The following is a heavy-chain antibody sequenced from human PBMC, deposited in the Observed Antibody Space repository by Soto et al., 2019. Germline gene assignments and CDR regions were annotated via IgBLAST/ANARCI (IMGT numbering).Heavy chain of an antibody. D-gene: IGHD3-22*01. CDR2: IPYTGRN. J-gene: IGHJ4*02. CDR1: GDSISSYY. Sequence: QVQLQESGPRLVKPSETLSLTCTVSGDSISSYYWSWFRQPPGKGLEWIGYIPYTGRNNYNPSLRRRVTKSVDPSQYQCALELRSVTAADTAVYSSARSPCLYETIGYYSYYSDYWGQGTMVTVSS. CDR3: ARSPCLYETIGYYSYYSDY. V-gene: IGHV4-59*01.